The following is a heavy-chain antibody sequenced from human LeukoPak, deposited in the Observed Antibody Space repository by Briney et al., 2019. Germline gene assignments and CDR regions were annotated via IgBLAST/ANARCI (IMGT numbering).Heavy chain of an antibody. CDR2: ISSSGSTI. CDR1: EFTFSDYY. Sequence: GGSLRLSCAASEFTFSDYYMSWIRQAPGKGLEWVSYISSSGSTIYYADSVKGRFTISRDNAKNSLYLQMNSLRAEDTAVYYCARDPSGSYIWFDPWGQGTLVTVSS. CDR3: ARDPSGSYIWFDP. V-gene: IGHV3-11*01. J-gene: IGHJ5*02. D-gene: IGHD1-26*01.